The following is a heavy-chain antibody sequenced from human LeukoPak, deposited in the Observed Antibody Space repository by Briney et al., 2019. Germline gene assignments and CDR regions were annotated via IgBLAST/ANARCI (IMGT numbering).Heavy chain of an antibody. V-gene: IGHV3-23*01. D-gene: IGHD6-25*01. Sequence: PGGSLRLSCAASGFTFSNCAMNWVRQAPGKGLEWVSTLSGSGAATYYADSVKGRFTISRDNSKNTLYLQMNSLRAEDTAVYYCAKDGPVSGWHTPSFDYWGQGTLVTVSS. CDR1: GFTFSNCA. CDR2: LSGSGAAT. J-gene: IGHJ4*02. CDR3: AKDGPVSGWHTPSFDY.